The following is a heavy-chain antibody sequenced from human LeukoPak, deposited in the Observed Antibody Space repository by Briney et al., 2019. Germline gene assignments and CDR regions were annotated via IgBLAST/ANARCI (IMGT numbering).Heavy chain of an antibody. CDR2: IIPIFGTA. Sequence: ASVKVSRKASGGTFSSYAISWVRQAPGQGLEWMGGIIPIFGTANYAQKFQGRVTITADESTSTAYMELSSLRSEDTAVYYCARATGPYSGSYRNQDAFDIWGQGTMVTVSS. J-gene: IGHJ3*02. D-gene: IGHD1-26*01. CDR3: ARATGPYSGSYRNQDAFDI. CDR1: GGTFSSYA. V-gene: IGHV1-69*13.